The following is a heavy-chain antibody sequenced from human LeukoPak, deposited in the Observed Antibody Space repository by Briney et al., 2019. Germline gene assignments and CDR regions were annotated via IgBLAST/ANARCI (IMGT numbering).Heavy chain of an antibody. CDR2: IIPIFGTA. V-gene: IGHV1-69*06. CDR1: GDTLSNYA. D-gene: IGHD5-24*01. CDR3: ARAGWLQYYYFDY. J-gene: IGHJ4*02. Sequence: SVKVSCKASGDTLSNYAISWVRQAPGQGLEWMRGIIPIFGTAKYAQKFQGRVTITADTSTSTAYMELSSLRSEDTAVYYCARAGWLQYYYFDYWGQGTLVTVSS.